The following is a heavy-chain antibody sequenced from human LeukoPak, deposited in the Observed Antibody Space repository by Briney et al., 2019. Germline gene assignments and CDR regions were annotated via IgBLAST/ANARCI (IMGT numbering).Heavy chain of an antibody. J-gene: IGHJ4*02. CDR2: INSDGSST. D-gene: IGHD3-16*01. CDR3: ARVLGFPFDY. Sequence: GGSLRLSCAASGFTFDDYGMSWVRQAPGKGLVWVSRINSDGSSTGYADSVKGRFTISRDNAKNTLYLQMNSLRAEDTAVYYCARVLGFPFDYWGQGTLVTVSS. V-gene: IGHV3-74*01. CDR1: GFTFDDYG.